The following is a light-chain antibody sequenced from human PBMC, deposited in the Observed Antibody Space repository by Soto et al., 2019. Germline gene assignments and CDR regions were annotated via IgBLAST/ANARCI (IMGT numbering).Light chain of an antibody. J-gene: IGKJ4*01. V-gene: IGKV3-20*01. CDR2: GAS. CDR1: QSVSSSY. CDR3: QQANSFPLT. Sequence: EVVLTQSPGTLSLSPGERATLSCRASQSVSSSYLAWYQQKPGQAPRLLIYGASSRATGIPDRFSGSGSGTDFTLTISRLEPEDFATYYCQQANSFPLTFGGRTNVDIK.